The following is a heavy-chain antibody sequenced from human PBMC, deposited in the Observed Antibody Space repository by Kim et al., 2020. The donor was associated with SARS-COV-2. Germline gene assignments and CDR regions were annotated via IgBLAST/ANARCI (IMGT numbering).Heavy chain of an antibody. J-gene: IGHJ3*02. CDR3: ARDPYYDLRSGFGLVHFDI. Sequence: GGSLRLSCAASGFTFSSYAMHWVRQAPGKGLEWVAVISYDGSNKYYADSVKGRFTISRDNSKNTLYLQMNSLRAEDTAVYYCARDPYYDLRSGFGLVHFDIWGPGKMVTVSS. CDR2: ISYDGSNK. V-gene: IGHV3-30-3*01. D-gene: IGHD3-3*01. CDR1: GFTFSSYA.